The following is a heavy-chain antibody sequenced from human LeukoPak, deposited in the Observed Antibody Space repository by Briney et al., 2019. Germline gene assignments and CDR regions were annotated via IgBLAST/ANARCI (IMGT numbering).Heavy chain of an antibody. CDR1: GFAFSSYS. J-gene: IGHJ4*02. Sequence: GGSLRLSCAASGFAFSSYSMNWVRQAPGKGLEWVSSISSSSSYIYYADSVKGRFTISRDNAKNSLYLQMNSLRAEDTAVYCCARHPSGYCSGGSCYLRIDYWGQGTLVTVSS. CDR2: ISSSSSYI. D-gene: IGHD2-15*01. CDR3: ARHPSGYCSGGSCYLRIDY. V-gene: IGHV3-21*01.